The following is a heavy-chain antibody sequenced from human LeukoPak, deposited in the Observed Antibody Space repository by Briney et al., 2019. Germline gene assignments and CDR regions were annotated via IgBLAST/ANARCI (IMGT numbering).Heavy chain of an antibody. CDR1: GGSINNYY. J-gene: IGHJ4*02. CDR2: IYSSGST. Sequence: SETLSLTCTVSGGSINNYYWSWIRQPPGKGLEWIGSIYSSGSTNYSPSLKSRVIISVDTSKSQFSLKLSSLTAADTAMYYCARHGANGHSYGAYLDYWGQGTLVTVSS. CDR3: ARHGANGHSYGAYLDY. D-gene: IGHD5-18*01. V-gene: IGHV4-59*08.